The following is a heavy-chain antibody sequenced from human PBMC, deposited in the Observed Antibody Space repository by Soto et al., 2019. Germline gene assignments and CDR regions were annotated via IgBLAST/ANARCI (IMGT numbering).Heavy chain of an antibody. CDR2: INSDGSST. V-gene: IGHV3-74*01. J-gene: IGHJ4*02. Sequence: GGSLRLSCAASGFTVSSNYMSWVRQAPGKGLEWVSGINSDGSSTSYADSVKGRFTISRDNAKNTLYLQMNSLRAEDTAVYYCARDRYSYGLLSRGFDYWGQGTLVTVSS. CDR1: GFTVSSNY. CDR3: ARDRYSYGLLSRGFDY. D-gene: IGHD5-18*01.